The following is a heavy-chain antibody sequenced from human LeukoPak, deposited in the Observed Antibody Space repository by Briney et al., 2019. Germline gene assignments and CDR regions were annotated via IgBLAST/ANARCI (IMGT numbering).Heavy chain of an antibody. CDR3: AKAGTEDGYNIYFDH. D-gene: IGHD5-24*01. V-gene: IGHV3-23*01. CDR2: ISGSGGGT. CDR1: GFTLSGYA. J-gene: IGHJ4*02. Sequence: PGGSLRLSCGVSGFTLSGYAMSWVRQAPGKGLEWVSLISGSGGGTYYADSVKGRFTIFRDNAKNTLYLQMNSLRAEDTAVHYCAKAGTEDGYNIYFDHWGQGTLVTVSS.